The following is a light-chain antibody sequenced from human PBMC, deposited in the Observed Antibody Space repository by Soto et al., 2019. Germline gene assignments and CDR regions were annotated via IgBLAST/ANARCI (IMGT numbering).Light chain of an antibody. CDR2: AAS. CDR1: QGISSY. CDR3: QHFRA. Sequence: IQLTQSPSSLCSSLGDRVTITCRASQGISSYLAWFQQKPGKAPKLLIYAASTLQSGVPSRFSGSGSGTEFTLTISSLQPEDYVLYYCQHFRAFGQGTRLEIK. V-gene: IGKV1-9*01. J-gene: IGKJ5*01.